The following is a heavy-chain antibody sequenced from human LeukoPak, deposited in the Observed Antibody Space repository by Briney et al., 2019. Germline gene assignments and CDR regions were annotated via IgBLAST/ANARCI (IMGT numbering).Heavy chain of an antibody. D-gene: IGHD6-6*01. Sequence: GGSLRLSCAASRFTFSTYSMNWVRQAPGKGLEWVSYISSGSNTIYYADSVKGRFTISRDNAKNSLYLQMNSLRAEDTAVYYCAREYSSSSGRSFDYWGQGTLVTVSS. CDR1: RFTFSTYS. CDR3: AREYSSSSGRSFDY. CDR2: ISSGSNTI. J-gene: IGHJ4*02. V-gene: IGHV3-48*01.